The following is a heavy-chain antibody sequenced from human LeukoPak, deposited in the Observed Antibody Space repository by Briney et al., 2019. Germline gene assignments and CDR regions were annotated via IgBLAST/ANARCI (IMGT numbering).Heavy chain of an antibody. V-gene: IGHV1-8*01. D-gene: IGHD2-21*01. Sequence: ASVKVSCKASGYTFTNYNVNWVRQATGQGLEWMGWINPTSGYTGYAQKFQGRVTVTRDTSISTAYMELSSLRSEDTAVYYCARGLDGDFLDYNWFDSWGQGTLVTVSS. CDR3: ARGLDGDFLDYNWFDS. CDR2: INPTSGYT. J-gene: IGHJ5*01. CDR1: GYTFTNYN.